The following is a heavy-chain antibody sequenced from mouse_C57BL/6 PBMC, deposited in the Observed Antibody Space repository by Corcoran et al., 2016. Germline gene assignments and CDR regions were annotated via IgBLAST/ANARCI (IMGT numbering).Heavy chain of an antibody. Sequence: EVQLQQSGPELVKPGASVKISCKASGYTFTDYYMNWVKQSHGKSLEWIGDINPNNGGTSYNQKFKGKATLTVDKSSSTAYMELRSLTSEDSAVYYCARSLYYYYGSSYFDYWGQGTTLTVSS. V-gene: IGHV1-26*01. J-gene: IGHJ2*01. D-gene: IGHD1-1*01. CDR3: ARSLYYYYGSSYFDY. CDR2: INPNNGGT. CDR1: GYTFTDYY.